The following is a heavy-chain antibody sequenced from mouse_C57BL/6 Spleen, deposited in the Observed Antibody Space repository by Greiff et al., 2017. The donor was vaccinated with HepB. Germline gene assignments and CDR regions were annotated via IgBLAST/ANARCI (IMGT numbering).Heavy chain of an antibody. CDR1: GYTFTSYW. V-gene: IGHV1-64*01. CDR3: APHDGYGGGWFAY. CDR2: IHPNSGST. Sequence: QVQLQQPGAELVKPGASVKLSCKASGYTFTSYWMHWVKQRPGQGLEWIGMIHPNSGSTNYNEKFKSKATLTVDKSSSTAYMQLSSLTSEDSAVYYCAPHDGYGGGWFAYWGQGTLVTVSA. D-gene: IGHD2-2*01. J-gene: IGHJ3*01.